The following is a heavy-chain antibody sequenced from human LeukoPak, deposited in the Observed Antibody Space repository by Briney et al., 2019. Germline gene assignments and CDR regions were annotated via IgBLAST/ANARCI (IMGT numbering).Heavy chain of an antibody. J-gene: IGHJ4*02. CDR1: GFTFSGHW. CDR2: INEDGSDS. D-gene: IGHD1-1*01. V-gene: IGHV3-74*03. Sequence: PGGSLRLSGIASGFTFSGHWIHWVRQAPGMGRVWVSRINEDGSDSMYAESVKGRFTISRDNTKNTVYLQMNSLRAEDTAVYYCVRDETLWTLDWWGQGTLVSVSS. CDR3: VRDETLWTLDW.